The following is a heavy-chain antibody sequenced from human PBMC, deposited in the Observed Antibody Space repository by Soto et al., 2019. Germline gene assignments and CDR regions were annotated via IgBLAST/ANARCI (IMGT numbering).Heavy chain of an antibody. V-gene: IGHV3-66*01. D-gene: IGHD3-22*01. CDR3: ARVGWSSGYYYYFDY. CDR2: IYSGGST. Sequence: GGSLRLSCAASGFTVSSNYMSWVRQAPGKGLEWVSVIYSGGSTYYADSVKGRFTISRDNSKNTLYLQMNSLRAEDTALYYCARVGWSSGYYYYFDYWGQGTLVTVSS. CDR1: GFTVSSNY. J-gene: IGHJ4*02.